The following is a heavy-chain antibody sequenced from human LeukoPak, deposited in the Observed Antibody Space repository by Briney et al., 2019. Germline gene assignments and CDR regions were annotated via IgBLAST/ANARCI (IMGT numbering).Heavy chain of an antibody. J-gene: IGHJ3*02. V-gene: IGHV1-69*13. CDR1: GGTFSSYA. Sequence: VASVKVSCKASGGTFSSYAISWVRQAPGQGLEWMGGIIPIFGTANYAQKFQGRVTITADESTSTAYMELSSLRSEDAAVYYCARGIGSSQGIWGQGTMVTVSS. D-gene: IGHD1-26*01. CDR3: ARGIGSSQGI. CDR2: IIPIFGTA.